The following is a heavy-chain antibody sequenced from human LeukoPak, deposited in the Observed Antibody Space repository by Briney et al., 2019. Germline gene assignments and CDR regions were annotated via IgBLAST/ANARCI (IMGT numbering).Heavy chain of an antibody. CDR1: GYTFTSYY. CDR3: ARESGGNPATSEDY. V-gene: IGHV1-46*01. J-gene: IGHJ4*02. D-gene: IGHD4-23*01. Sequence: GASVKVSCKACGYTFTSYYIHWVRQAPGQGLEWMGIIDPSGGSTNYAQKFQGRVTMTRDTSTSTVYMELSSLRSEDTAVYYCARESGGNPATSEDYWGQGTLVTVSS. CDR2: IDPSGGST.